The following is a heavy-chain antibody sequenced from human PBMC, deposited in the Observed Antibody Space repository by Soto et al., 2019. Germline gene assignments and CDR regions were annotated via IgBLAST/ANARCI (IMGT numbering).Heavy chain of an antibody. Sequence: QVQLVQSGAEVKKPGSSVKVSCKASGGTFSSYAISWVRQSPGQGLEWMGGIIPIFGTANYAQKFQGRVTITADESTSTDYMELSSLRSEDTAVYYCARALQQLALYFDYWGQGTLVTVSS. J-gene: IGHJ4*02. CDR1: GGTFSSYA. D-gene: IGHD6-13*01. CDR2: IIPIFGTA. V-gene: IGHV1-69*01. CDR3: ARALQQLALYFDY.